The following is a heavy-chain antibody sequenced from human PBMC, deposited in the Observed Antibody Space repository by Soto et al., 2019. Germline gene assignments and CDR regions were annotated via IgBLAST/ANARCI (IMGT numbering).Heavy chain of an antibody. CDR1: GGSFSGYY. D-gene: IGHD6-13*01. Sequence: QVQLQQWGAGLLKPSETLSLTCAVYGGSFSGYYWSWIRQPPGKGLEWIGEINHSGSTNYNPSLKSRVTISVETSKNQFYLKLSSVTAADTAVYYCARVAANSSSWYLLDYWGQGTLVTVSS. J-gene: IGHJ4*02. CDR2: INHSGST. V-gene: IGHV4-34*01. CDR3: ARVAANSSSWYLLDY.